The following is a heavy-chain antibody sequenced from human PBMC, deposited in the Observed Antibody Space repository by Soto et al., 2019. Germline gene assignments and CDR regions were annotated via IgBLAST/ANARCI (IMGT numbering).Heavy chain of an antibody. CDR3: ARNYDFWSGSQYHYGLDV. J-gene: IGHJ6*02. CDR2: IFPRDSDT. D-gene: IGHD3-3*01. CDR1: GYSFTSYW. Sequence: PGESLKISCKGSGYSFTSYWIVWVRQMPGKGLEWVGIIFPRDSDTTYSPSFEGQVTISADKSISTAYLQWSSLRASGTAMYYCARNYDFWSGSQYHYGLDVWGQGTTVTVSS. V-gene: IGHV5-51*01.